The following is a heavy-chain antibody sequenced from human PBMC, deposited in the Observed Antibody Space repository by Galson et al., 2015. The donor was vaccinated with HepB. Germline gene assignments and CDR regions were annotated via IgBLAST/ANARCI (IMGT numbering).Heavy chain of an antibody. Sequence: SLRLSCAASGFTFSSNNMHWVRQAPGKGLEWVAVIWPDGSNRYHADSVKGRFIISRDNSKNTLFLQMSSLRVEDTAVYYCARDKDDAMDVWGQGTTVTVSS. CDR3: ARDKDDAMDV. D-gene: IGHD2-15*01. V-gene: IGHV3-33*08. J-gene: IGHJ6*02. CDR2: IWPDGSNR. CDR1: GFTFSSNN.